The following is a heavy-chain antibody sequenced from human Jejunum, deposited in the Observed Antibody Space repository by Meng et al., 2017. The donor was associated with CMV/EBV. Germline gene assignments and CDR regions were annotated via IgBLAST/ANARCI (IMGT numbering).Heavy chain of an antibody. CDR2: ITSSGGST. D-gene: IGHD3-16*01. CDR1: GGSVNNYY. J-gene: IGHJ4*02. Sequence: VQLQESGPGLVKPSETLSLTCTVSGGSVNNYYWSWIRQAPGKGLEWVSAITSSGGSTFYADSVKGRFTISRDNSKNTLYMQMNSLRAEDTAVYYCAKDFRGFPGYWGQGTLVTVSS. V-gene: IGHV3-23*01. CDR3: AKDFRGFPGY.